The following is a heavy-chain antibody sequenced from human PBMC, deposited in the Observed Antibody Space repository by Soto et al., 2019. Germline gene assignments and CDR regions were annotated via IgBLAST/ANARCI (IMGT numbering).Heavy chain of an antibody. CDR2: ISDNGRT. CDR3: GRGPFTTSAGNS. Sequence: GGSLRLSCAASGITFSGDYMGWNRQAPGKGPEWVSVISDNGRTNYADSVKGRFTISRDNAKNSLYLQMNILRVEDTAVYFCGRGPFTTSAGNSWGQGTLVTVSS. V-gene: IGHV3-11*01. D-gene: IGHD6-13*01. CDR1: GITFSGDY. J-gene: IGHJ4*02.